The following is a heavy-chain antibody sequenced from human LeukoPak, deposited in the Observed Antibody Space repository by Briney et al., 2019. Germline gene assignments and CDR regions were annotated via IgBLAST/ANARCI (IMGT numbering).Heavy chain of an antibody. V-gene: IGHV3-9*01. Sequence: GGSLRLSCAASGFTFDDYVMHWVRQAPGKGLEWVSGISWSSGSIGYADSVKGRFTISRDNAKNSLYLQMNSLRAEDTALYYCANSQSWANSLDYWGQGTLVTVSS. CDR2: ISWSSGSI. CDR1: GFTFDDYV. J-gene: IGHJ4*02. CDR3: ANSQSWANSLDY. D-gene: IGHD4-23*01.